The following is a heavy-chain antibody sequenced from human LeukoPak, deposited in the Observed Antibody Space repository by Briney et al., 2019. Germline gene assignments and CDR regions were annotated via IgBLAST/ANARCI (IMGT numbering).Heavy chain of an antibody. Sequence: SETLSLTCTVSGYSMSSGYYWGWIRQPPERGLEWIGSMYHTGSTYYNPSLKSRLTISPDTSKNQFSLKLTSVTAADTAVYYCTREVRSAWASFDPWGQGTLVIVSS. CDR2: MYHTGST. CDR1: GYSMSSGYY. V-gene: IGHV4-38-2*02. D-gene: IGHD1-26*01. CDR3: TREVRSAWASFDP. J-gene: IGHJ5*02.